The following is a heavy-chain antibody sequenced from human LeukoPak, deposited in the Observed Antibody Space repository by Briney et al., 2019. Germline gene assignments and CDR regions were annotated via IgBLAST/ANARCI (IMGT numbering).Heavy chain of an antibody. Sequence: GGSLRLSCAASGFTFSSCEMNWVRQAPGKGLEWVSYISSSGSTIYYADSVKGRFTISRDNAKNSLYLQMNSLRAEDTAVYYCARSFQGWRFDYWGQGTLVTVSS. CDR1: GFTFSSCE. CDR3: ARSFQGWRFDY. V-gene: IGHV3-48*03. J-gene: IGHJ4*02. CDR2: ISSSGSTI. D-gene: IGHD6-19*01.